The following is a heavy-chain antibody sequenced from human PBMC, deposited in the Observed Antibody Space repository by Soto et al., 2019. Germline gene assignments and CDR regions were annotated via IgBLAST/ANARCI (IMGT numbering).Heavy chain of an antibody. D-gene: IGHD3-10*01. Sequence: QVQLVESGGGVVQPGRSLRLSCAASGFTFSSYGMHWVRQAPGKGLEWVAVISYDGSNKYYADSVKGRFTISRDNSKNTMYLQRTSPRAEDTAVYYCATESSLWFGELLSDYYYGMDVWGQGATVTVSS. V-gene: IGHV3-30*03. CDR3: ATESSLWFGELLSDYYYGMDV. CDR1: GFTFSSYG. CDR2: ISYDGSNK. J-gene: IGHJ6*02.